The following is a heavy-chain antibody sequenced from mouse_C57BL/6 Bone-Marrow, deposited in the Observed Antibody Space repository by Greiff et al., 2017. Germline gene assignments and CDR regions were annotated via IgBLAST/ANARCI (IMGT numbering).Heavy chain of an antibody. J-gene: IGHJ4*01. CDR3: ARSPLDAMDY. Sequence: VHVKQSGPELVKPGASVKIPCKASGYTFTDYNMDWVKQSHGKSLEWIGDINPNNGGTIYNQKFKGKATLTVDKSSSTAYMELRSLTSEDTAVYYCARSPLDAMDYWGQGTSVTVSS. V-gene: IGHV1-18*01. CDR2: INPNNGGT. CDR1: GYTFTDYN.